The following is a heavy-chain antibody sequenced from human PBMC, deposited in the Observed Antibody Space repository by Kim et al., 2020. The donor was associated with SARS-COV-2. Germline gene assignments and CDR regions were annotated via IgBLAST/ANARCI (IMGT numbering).Heavy chain of an antibody. D-gene: IGHD3-10*01. CDR2: IYYSGST. V-gene: IGHV4-39*01. CDR1: GGSISSSSYY. Sequence: SETLSLTCTVSGGSISSSSYYWGWIRQPPGKGLEWIGSIYYSGSTYYNPSLKSRVTISVDTSKNQFSLKLSSVTAADTAVYYCARQTPNYGDYYGSGSYDDYWGQGTLVTVSS. J-gene: IGHJ4*02. CDR3: ARQTPNYGDYYGSGSYDDY.